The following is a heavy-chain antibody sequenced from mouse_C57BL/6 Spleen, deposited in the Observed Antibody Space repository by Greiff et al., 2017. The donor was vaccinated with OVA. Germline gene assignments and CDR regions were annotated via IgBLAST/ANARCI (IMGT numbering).Heavy chain of an antibody. Sequence: QVQLQQSGAELVKPGASVKISCKASGYAFSSYWMNWVKQRPGKGLEWIGQIYPGDGDTNYNGKFKGKATLTADKSSSTAYMQLSSLTSEDSAVYFCARSGGYDYDGSYAMDYWGQGTSVTVSS. CDR2: IYPGDGDT. D-gene: IGHD2-4*01. CDR3: ARSGGYDYDGSYAMDY. CDR1: GYAFSSYW. J-gene: IGHJ4*01. V-gene: IGHV1-80*01.